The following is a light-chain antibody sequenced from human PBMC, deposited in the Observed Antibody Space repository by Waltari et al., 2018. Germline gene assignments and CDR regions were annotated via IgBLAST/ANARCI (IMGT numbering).Light chain of an antibody. CDR2: GAS. J-gene: IGKJ1*01. V-gene: IGKV3-20*01. CDR3: QHYVRLPAT. CDR1: QSVGRS. Sequence: EIVLTQSPGTLSLSPGERATLSCRASQSVGRSLAWYRQKRGQAPRLLIYGASSRATGIPDRFSGSGSGTDFSLTISRLEPEDFAVYYCQHYVRLPATFGQGTDVEIK.